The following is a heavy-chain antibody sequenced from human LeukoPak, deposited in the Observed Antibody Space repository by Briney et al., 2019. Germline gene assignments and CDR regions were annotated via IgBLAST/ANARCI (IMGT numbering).Heavy chain of an antibody. CDR3: ARDGEVDDYVWGRHNKHDY. Sequence: GGSLRLSCAASGFTFSSYSMNWVRQAPGKGLEWVSSISSSSSYIYYADSVEGRFTISRDNAKNSLYLQMNSLRAEDTAVYYCARDGEVDDYVWGRHNKHDYWGQGTLVTVSS. CDR1: GFTFSSYS. CDR2: ISSSSSYI. J-gene: IGHJ4*02. V-gene: IGHV3-21*01. D-gene: IGHD3-16*01.